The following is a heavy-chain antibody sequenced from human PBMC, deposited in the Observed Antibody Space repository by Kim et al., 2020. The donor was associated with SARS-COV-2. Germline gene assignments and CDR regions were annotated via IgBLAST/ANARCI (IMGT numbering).Heavy chain of an antibody. CDR3: ARVGQLGNYYYYMDV. V-gene: IGHV1-18*01. CDR2: ISAYNGNT. Sequence: ASVKVSCKASGYTFTSYGISWVRQAPGQGLEWMGWISAYNGNTNYAQKLQGRVTMTTDTSTSTAYMELRSLRSDDTAVYYCARVGQLGNYYYYMDVWGKGTTVTVSS. D-gene: IGHD6-13*01. J-gene: IGHJ6*03. CDR1: GYTFTSYG.